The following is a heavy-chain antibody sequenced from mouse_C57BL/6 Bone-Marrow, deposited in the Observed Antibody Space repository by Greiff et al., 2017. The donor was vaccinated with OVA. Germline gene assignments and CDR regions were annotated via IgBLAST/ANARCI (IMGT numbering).Heavy chain of an antibody. D-gene: IGHD1-1*01. CDR2: ISDGGSYT. V-gene: IGHV5-4*01. Sequence: EVQLVESGGGLVKPGGSLKLSCAASGFTFSSYAMSWVRQTPEKRLEWVATISDGGSYTYYPDNVKGRFTISRDNAKNNLYLQMSHLKSEDTAMYYCARVPITTVDAYWGQGTLVTVSA. CDR3: ARVPITTVDAY. J-gene: IGHJ3*01. CDR1: GFTFSSYA.